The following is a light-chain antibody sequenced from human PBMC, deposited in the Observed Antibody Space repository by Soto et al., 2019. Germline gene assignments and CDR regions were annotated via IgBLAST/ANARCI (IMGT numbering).Light chain of an antibody. CDR2: GAS. CDR3: QHYNNWPPGT. J-gene: IGKJ1*01. CDR1: QSVRDN. V-gene: IGKV3-15*01. Sequence: EIVMTQSPATLSVSPGEGATLSCRASQSVRDNLAWYQQKPGQAPSLLIFGASTRATGIPARFSGSGSGTEFTLNISSLQSEDFAVYYCQHYNNWPPGTFGQGTKVDI.